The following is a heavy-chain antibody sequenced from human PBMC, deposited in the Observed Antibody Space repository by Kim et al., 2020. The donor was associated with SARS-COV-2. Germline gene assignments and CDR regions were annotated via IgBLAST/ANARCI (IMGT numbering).Heavy chain of an antibody. J-gene: IGHJ4*02. CDR2: ISSDGIKK. CDR3: ARKASGYFGAGTYYNGQFDY. D-gene: IGHD3-10*01. V-gene: IGHV3-30*04. Sequence: VVQAPGKGLEWVAVISSDGIKKDYADSVRGRFTISRDNSENTLYLQMNSLRPEDTAVYYCARKASGYFGAGTYYNGQFDYWGQGTLVTVSS.